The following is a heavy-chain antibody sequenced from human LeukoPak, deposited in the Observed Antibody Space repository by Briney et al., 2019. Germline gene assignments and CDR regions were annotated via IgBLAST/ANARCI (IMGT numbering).Heavy chain of an antibody. CDR2: INAGNGNT. Sequence: GASVKATCKASGYTFTSYAMHWVRQAPGQRLEWMGWINAGNGNTKYSQKFQGRVTITRDTSASTAYVELSSLRSEDTAVYYCARDRDDILTGYSYGMDVWGKGTTVTVSS. CDR1: GYTFTSYA. J-gene: IGHJ6*04. D-gene: IGHD3-9*01. CDR3: ARDRDDILTGYSYGMDV. V-gene: IGHV1-3*01.